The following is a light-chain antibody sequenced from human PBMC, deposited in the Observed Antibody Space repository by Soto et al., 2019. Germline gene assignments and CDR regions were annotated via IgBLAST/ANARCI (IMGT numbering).Light chain of an antibody. J-gene: IGLJ1*01. V-gene: IGLV2-23*02. CDR2: EVS. CDR3: GSYAGSTNFYV. CDR1: SSDVGNYNL. Sequence: QSVLTQPASVSGSPGQSITISCTGTSSDVGNYNLVSWYQQHPGKAPKLMIYEVSERPSGVSNRFSGSKSGNTASLTISGLQAEDEADYYCGSYAGSTNFYVFGTGTKLTVL.